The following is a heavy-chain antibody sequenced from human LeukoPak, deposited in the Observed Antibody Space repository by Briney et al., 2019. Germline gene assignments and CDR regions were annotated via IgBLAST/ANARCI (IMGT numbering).Heavy chain of an antibody. J-gene: IGHJ5*02. D-gene: IGHD2-2*01. CDR1: GYTFTGYY. Sequence: ASVKVSCKASGYTFTGYYMHWVRQAPGQGLELMGWINPNSGGTNYAQKFQGRVTMTRDTSISTAYMELSRLRSDDTAVYYCARGYCSSTGCYEDWFDPWGQGTLVTVSS. CDR3: ARGYCSSTGCYEDWFDP. CDR2: INPNSGGT. V-gene: IGHV1-2*02.